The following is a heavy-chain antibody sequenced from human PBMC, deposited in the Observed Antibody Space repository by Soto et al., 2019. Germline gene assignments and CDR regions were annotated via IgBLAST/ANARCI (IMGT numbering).Heavy chain of an antibody. Sequence: ASVKVSCKASGYTFTSYGISWVRQAPGQGLEWMGWISAYNGNTNYAQKLQGRVTMTTDTSTSTAYMELRSLRSDDTAVYYCARVGITIVRGVIMADYWGHVTLVTVSS. V-gene: IGHV1-18*01. D-gene: IGHD3-10*01. J-gene: IGHJ4*01. CDR2: ISAYNGNT. CDR1: GYTFTSYG. CDR3: ARVGITIVRGVIMADY.